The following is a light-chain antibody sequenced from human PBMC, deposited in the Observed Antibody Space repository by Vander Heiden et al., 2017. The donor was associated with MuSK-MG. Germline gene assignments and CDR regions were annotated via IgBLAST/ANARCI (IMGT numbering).Light chain of an antibody. CDR1: QSVSSSY. J-gene: IGKJ5*01. V-gene: IGKV3-20*01. Sequence: EIVLTQSPGTLSLSPGERATLSCRASQSVSSSYLAWYQQKPGQAPRLLIYGASSSATGIPDRFTGTGSGTDFTLTISRLEPEDIAVYYSQQDGSSLITFGQGTRLEIK. CDR2: GAS. CDR3: QQDGSSLIT.